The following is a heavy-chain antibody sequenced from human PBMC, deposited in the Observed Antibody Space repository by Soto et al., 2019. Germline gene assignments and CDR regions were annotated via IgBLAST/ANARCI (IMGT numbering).Heavy chain of an antibody. Sequence: PSETLSLTWAVYGGSFSGYYWSWIRQPPGKGLEWIGEINHSGSTNYNPSLKSRVTISVDTSKNQFSLKLSSVTAADTAVYYCARGWGGYSSSSESGYFDYWGQGTLVTVSS. CDR3: ARGWGGYSSSSESGYFDY. J-gene: IGHJ4*02. CDR1: GGSFSGYY. V-gene: IGHV4-34*01. CDR2: INHSGST. D-gene: IGHD6-6*01.